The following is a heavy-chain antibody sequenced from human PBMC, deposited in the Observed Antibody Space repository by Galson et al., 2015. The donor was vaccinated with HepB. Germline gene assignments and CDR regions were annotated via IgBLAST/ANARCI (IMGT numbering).Heavy chain of an antibody. CDR2: ISAYNGNT. Sequence: SVKVSCKASGYTFTSYGISWVRQAPGQGLEWMGWISAYNGNTNYAQKLQGRVTMTTDTSTSTAYMELRSLRSDDTAVYYCASPGAVAAYSSDAFDIWGQGTMVTVSS. D-gene: IGHD6-19*01. CDR1: GYTFTSYG. J-gene: IGHJ3*02. CDR3: ASPGAVAAYSSDAFDI. V-gene: IGHV1-18*01.